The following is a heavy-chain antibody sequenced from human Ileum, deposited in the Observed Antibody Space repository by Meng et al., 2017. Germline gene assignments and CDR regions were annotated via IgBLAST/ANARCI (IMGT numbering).Heavy chain of an antibody. CDR1: GASLSTGGYY. D-gene: IGHD5/OR15-5a*01. CDR2: SYYDGSS. CDR3: TRGGSGYSVPFDF. V-gene: IGHV4-31*03. Sequence: QVQLQESGPGLVKPSQTLSLTCRVSGASLSTGGYYWGWIRQQPGKGLEWIGYSYYDGSSYYNPSLKSRPIISLDASKSQFSLRLTSMTAADTAIYYCTRGGSGYSVPFDFWGQGTLVTVSS. J-gene: IGHJ4*02.